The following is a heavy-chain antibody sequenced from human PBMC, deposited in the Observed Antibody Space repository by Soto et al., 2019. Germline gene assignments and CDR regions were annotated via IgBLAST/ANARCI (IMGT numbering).Heavy chain of an antibody. D-gene: IGHD3-9*01. CDR3: AKHRQFRSYYESAGHYNN. CDR2: ISGSGAIT. Sequence: EVQLLESGGGLVQPGGSLRLSCVASGFTFKNYDMRWVRQAPGKGLEWVSGISGSGAITYYADSVRGRFTISRDNSKNTLYLQLNSLGAEDTAIYYCAKHRQFRSYYESAGHYNNWGQGTLVTVSS. V-gene: IGHV3-23*01. CDR1: GFTFKNYD. J-gene: IGHJ4*02.